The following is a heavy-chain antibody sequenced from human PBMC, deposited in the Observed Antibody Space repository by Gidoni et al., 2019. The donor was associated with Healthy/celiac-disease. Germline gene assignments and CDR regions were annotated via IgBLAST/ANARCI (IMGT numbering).Heavy chain of an antibody. CDR2: ILYAGSTK. Sequence: QVQLVESGGGVVQPGRSLRLSCEACGCAFSSDGMHWVRQAPGKGLEGVAVILYAGSTKYYADSVKDRFTISRDNSTNTLYLPMNSLLAEDTAVYYCARDAYYYDSSGYYRLYYYYGMDVWGQGTTVTVSS. CDR1: GCAFSSDG. J-gene: IGHJ6*02. V-gene: IGHV3-33*01. CDR3: ARDAYYYDSSGYYRLYYYYGMDV. D-gene: IGHD3-22*01.